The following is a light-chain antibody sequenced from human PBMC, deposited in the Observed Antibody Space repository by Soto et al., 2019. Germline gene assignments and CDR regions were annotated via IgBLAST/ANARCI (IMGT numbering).Light chain of an antibody. J-gene: IGKJ1*01. CDR3: QQFSNWPPLT. Sequence: EIVMTQSPVTLSVSPGERATLSCRASQSVSSDLAWYQQKPGQAPRLLIYRASTRATGIPARFSGSGSGTEFPLTINSLQSEDFAVYYCQQFSNWPPLTFGQGTKVEIK. CDR2: RAS. V-gene: IGKV3-15*01. CDR1: QSVSSD.